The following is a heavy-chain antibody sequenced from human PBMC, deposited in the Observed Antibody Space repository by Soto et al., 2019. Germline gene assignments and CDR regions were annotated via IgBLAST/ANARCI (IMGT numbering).Heavy chain of an antibody. CDR2: IIPIFGTA. J-gene: IGHJ6*02. CDR1: GGTFSSYA. CDR3: ARRLAAAGTGLNYYYYGMDV. V-gene: IGHV1-69*13. D-gene: IGHD6-13*01. Sequence: PRASVKVSCKASGGTFSSYAISWVRQAPGQGLEWMGGIIPIFGTANYAQKSQGRVTITADESTSTAYMELSSLRSEDTAVYYCARRLAAAGTGLNYYYYGMDVWGQGTTVTVSS.